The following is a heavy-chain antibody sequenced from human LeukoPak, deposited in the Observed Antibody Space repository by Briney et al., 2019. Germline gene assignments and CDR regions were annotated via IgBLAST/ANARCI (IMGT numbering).Heavy chain of an antibody. CDR3: AKDSILDH. CDR1: GFTFSIYG. J-gene: IGHJ4*02. Sequence: GGSLRLSCAASGFTFSIYGMHWVRQAPGKGLEWLAVIAYDGSYEYYADSVKGRFSISRDDSKKTVYLQMNSLRPEDTALYYCAKDSILDHWGQGTLVTVSS. V-gene: IGHV3-30*18. CDR2: IAYDGSYE.